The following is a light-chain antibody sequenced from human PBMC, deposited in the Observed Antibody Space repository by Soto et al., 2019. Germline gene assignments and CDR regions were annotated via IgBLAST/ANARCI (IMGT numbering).Light chain of an antibody. CDR3: QQANSFHFT. V-gene: IGKV1-9*01. CDR1: HGISSY. CDR2: DAS. Sequence: LQLTQSHSSLSASVGYRSTITCMASHGISSYLGWYQQKPGKDPQLLMYDASTLQSGVPSRFSGSGSGTDFTLTISSLQPEDFATYYCQQANSFHFTFGHGTKLEIK. J-gene: IGKJ5*01.